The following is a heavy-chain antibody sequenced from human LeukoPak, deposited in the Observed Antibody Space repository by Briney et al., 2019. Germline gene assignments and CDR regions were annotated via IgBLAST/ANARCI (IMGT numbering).Heavy chain of an antibody. J-gene: IGHJ6*02. V-gene: IGHV3-11*01. Sequence: GGSLRLSCAASGFTFSDYYMSWIRQAPGKGLEWVSYISSSGSTIYYADSVKGRFTISRDNAKNSLYLQMNSLRAEDTAVYYCARDPVKVRGVWYYYYYGMDVWGQGNTVTVSS. D-gene: IGHD3-10*01. CDR1: GFTFSDYY. CDR3: ARDPVKVRGVWYYYYYGMDV. CDR2: ISSSGSTI.